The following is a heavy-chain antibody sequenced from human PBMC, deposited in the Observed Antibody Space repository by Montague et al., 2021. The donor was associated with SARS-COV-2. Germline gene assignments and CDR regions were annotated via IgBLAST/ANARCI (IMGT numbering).Heavy chain of an antibody. CDR3: ASFQRSQLVFGTLYYWMDA. V-gene: IGHV4-59*01. CDR1: GGSISSYY. J-gene: IGHJ6*02. CDR2: ISYSGST. D-gene: IGHD6-13*01. Sequence: SETLSLTCTVSGGSISSYYWSWIRQPPGRGLQWIGYISYSGSTNFNPSLKSRVTISVDTSKNHFTLRLSSVTAADTAVYYCASFQRSQLVFGTLYYWMDAWGQGTTVTVSS.